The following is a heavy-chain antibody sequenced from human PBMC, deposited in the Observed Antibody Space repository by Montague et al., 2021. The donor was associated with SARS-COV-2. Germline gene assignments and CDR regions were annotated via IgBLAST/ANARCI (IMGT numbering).Heavy chain of an antibody. Sequence: SETLSLTCTVSGGSISSYYWSWIWQPAGKGLEWDGRIYFSGSTNINPSLKSRVNMSVDPSKSQFSLKLTSGTVADTAVYYCARVGTLVRGVFISDAMDVWGQGTTVTVSS. CDR2: IYFSGST. V-gene: IGHV4-4*07. D-gene: IGHD3-10*01. CDR3: ARVGTLVRGVFISDAMDV. CDR1: GGSISSYY. J-gene: IGHJ6*02.